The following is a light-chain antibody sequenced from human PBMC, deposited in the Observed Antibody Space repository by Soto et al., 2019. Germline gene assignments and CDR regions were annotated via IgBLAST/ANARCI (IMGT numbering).Light chain of an antibody. CDR2: GAS. CDR1: QSMGSN. Sequence: EIVMSQSPATMSVSPGERATLYCRASQSMGSNVAWYQQKPGQAPRLLIYGASTRAAGIPARFSGSGSGTEFTLTITSLQSEDFAVYYCQQFHNWPRTFGQGTKVDI. CDR3: QQFHNWPRT. J-gene: IGKJ1*01. V-gene: IGKV3-15*01.